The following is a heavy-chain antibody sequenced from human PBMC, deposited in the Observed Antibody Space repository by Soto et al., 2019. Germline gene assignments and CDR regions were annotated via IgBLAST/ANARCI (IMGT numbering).Heavy chain of an antibody. CDR3: AKGGSSWTERFDP. CDR2: INPSSGAT. D-gene: IGHD6-13*01. V-gene: IGHV1-2*02. CDR1: GYPLTAKY. J-gene: IGHJ5*02. Sequence: ASVKVSSKASGYPLTAKYLHWVRQAPGQGLEWMGWINPSSGATQEAQKFRGRVTMTRDASISAADMELSRLTSDDTAVYYCAKGGSSWTERFDPWGQGTLVTVS.